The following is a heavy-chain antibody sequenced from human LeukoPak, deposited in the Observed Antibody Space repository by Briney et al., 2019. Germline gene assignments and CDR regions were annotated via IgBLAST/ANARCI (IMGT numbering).Heavy chain of an antibody. D-gene: IGHD2-2*01. J-gene: IGHJ4*02. CDR1: GGSSSSGDYY. V-gene: IGHV4-30-4*08. CDR3: ARGFRYCSSTSCYPYFDY. CDR2: IYYSAST. Sequence: PSETLSRNCTVSGGSSSSGDYYWSWIRQPPGKGLEWIGYIYYSASTYYNPSLKSRVTISVDTSKNQFSLKLSSVTAADTAVYYCARGFRYCSSTSCYPYFDYWGQGTLVTVSS.